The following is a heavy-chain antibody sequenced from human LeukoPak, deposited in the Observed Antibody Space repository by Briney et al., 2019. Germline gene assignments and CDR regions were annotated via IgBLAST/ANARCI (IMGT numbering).Heavy chain of an antibody. Sequence: SAKLSCNASGRTFSSYSISWVRQASAQGLVCMGGLTPIFCPANYAQKFQGRATITADKSTSTAYMELSSPRSEDTAVYYCAGALGGYCSGGSCRHGWFDYWGQGTLVTVSS. CDR1: GRTFSSYS. V-gene: IGHV1-69*06. CDR2: LTPIFCPA. J-gene: IGHJ4*02. D-gene: IGHD2-15*01. CDR3: AGALGGYCSGGSCRHGWFDY.